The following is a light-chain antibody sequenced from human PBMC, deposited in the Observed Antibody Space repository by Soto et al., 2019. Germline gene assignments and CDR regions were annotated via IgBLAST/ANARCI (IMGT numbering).Light chain of an antibody. CDR2: NNN. CDR3: ATWDDSLNGLV. Sequence: QSVLTQPPSASGTPGQRVTIPCSGSSSNIGSNFVNWYQQLPGTAPKLLMYNNNQRPSGVTDRFSGSKSGTSASLAISGLQSEDEADYHCATWDDSLNGLVFGGGTKLTVL. J-gene: IGLJ3*02. V-gene: IGLV1-44*01. CDR1: SSNIGSNF.